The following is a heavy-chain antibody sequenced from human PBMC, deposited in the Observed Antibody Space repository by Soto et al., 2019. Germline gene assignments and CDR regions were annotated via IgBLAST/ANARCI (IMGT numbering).Heavy chain of an antibody. J-gene: IGHJ2*01. CDR3: AGSSGGWYFDL. CDR1: GFTFSSYD. CDR2: IGTAADT. Sequence: EVQLVESGGGLVQPGGSLRLSCAASGFTFSSYDMHWVRQATGKGLEWVSAIGTAADTYYPGSVKGRFTISRENAKNSLDFQMNSLRAGDTAVYYCAGSSGGWYFDLWGRGTLVTVSS. V-gene: IGHV3-13*01. D-gene: IGHD3-10*01.